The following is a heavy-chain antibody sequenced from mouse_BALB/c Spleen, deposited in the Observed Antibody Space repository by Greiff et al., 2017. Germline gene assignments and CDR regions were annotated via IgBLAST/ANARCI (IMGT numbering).Heavy chain of an antibody. D-gene: IGHD1-1*01. CDR2: INPYNGDT. CDR3: ARYGSAY. V-gene: IGHV1-20*02. Sequence: VQLQQSGPELVKPGASVKISCKASGYSFTGYFMNWVMQSPGKSLEWIGRINPYNGDTFYNQKFKGKATLTVDKSSSTAHMELRSLASEDSAVYYCARYGSAYWGQGTLVTVSA. J-gene: IGHJ3*01. CDR1: GYSFTGYF.